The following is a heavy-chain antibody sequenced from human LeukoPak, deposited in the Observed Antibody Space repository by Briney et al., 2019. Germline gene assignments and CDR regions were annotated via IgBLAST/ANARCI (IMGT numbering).Heavy chain of an antibody. V-gene: IGHV4-38-2*02. D-gene: IGHD2-2*01. J-gene: IGHJ4*02. CDR3: ARDGEYQLLRKYYFDY. Sequence: SETLSLTCAVSGYSISSGYYWGWIRQPPGKGLEWIGSIYHSGSTYYNPSLKSRVTISVDTSKNQFSLKLSSVTAADTAVYYCARDGEYQLLRKYYFDYWGQGTLVTVSS. CDR1: GYSISSGYY. CDR2: IYHSGST.